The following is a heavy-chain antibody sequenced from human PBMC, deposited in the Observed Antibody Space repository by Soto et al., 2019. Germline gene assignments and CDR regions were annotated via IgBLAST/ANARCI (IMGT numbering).Heavy chain of an antibody. CDR1: GFTFSSYS. Sequence: GGSLRLSCAASGFTFSSYSMSWVRQAPWKGLEWVSAISGSGGSTYYADSVKGRFTISRDNSKNTLYLQMNSLRAEDTAVYYCAKDLTDYDDSSGPLDYCGQGTLVTVSS. J-gene: IGHJ4*02. CDR2: ISGSGGST. CDR3: AKDLTDYDDSSGPLDY. D-gene: IGHD3-22*01. V-gene: IGHV3-23*01.